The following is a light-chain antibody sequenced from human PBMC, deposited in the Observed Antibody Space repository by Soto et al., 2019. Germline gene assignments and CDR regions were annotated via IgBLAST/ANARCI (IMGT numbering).Light chain of an antibody. CDR1: QSVGTN. Sequence: EIVMTQSPSALSVSPWERAALYCMASQSVGTNFAWYQQKPGQAPRLLMYAASSRAAGIPDRFSGSGSGTEFTLTISSLQSEDFAVYYCQQYKNWPPITFGQGTRLAI. J-gene: IGKJ5*01. CDR2: AAS. CDR3: QQYKNWPPIT. V-gene: IGKV3D-15*01.